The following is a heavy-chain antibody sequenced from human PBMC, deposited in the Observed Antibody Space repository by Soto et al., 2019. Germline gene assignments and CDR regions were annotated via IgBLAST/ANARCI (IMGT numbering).Heavy chain of an antibody. CDR1: GFTFSSYA. CDR3: AKGYYYDSSGLGLDAFDI. D-gene: IGHD3-22*01. J-gene: IGHJ3*02. Sequence: GGSLRLSCAASGFTFSSYAMHWVRQAPGKGLEWVAVISYDGSNKYYADSVKGRFTISRDNSKNTLYLQMNSLRAEDTAVYYCAKGYYYDSSGLGLDAFDIWGQGTMVTVSS. V-gene: IGHV3-30-3*01. CDR2: ISYDGSNK.